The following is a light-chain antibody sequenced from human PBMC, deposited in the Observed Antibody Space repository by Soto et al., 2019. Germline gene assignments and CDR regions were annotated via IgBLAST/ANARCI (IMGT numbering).Light chain of an antibody. CDR1: SSNIGKNG. V-gene: IGLV1-36*01. CDR3: SAWDDRLNAHV. Sequence: QSVLTQPPSVSEAPRQRVSISCSGNSSNIGKNGVNWYQQLPGKAPKLRIYFDALLPTGITDRFSGSSSGTAASLAISGLQSEDETNYYSSAWDDRLNAHVFGTGTKLTVL. CDR2: FDA. J-gene: IGLJ1*01.